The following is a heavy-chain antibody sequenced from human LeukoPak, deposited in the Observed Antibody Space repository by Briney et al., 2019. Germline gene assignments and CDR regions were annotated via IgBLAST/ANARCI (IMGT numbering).Heavy chain of an antibody. D-gene: IGHD3-16*01. J-gene: IGHJ6*03. CDR1: GGSFSGYY. Sequence: SETLSLTCAVYGGSFSGYYWSWIRQPPGKGLEWIGEINHSGSTNYNPSLKSRVTISVDTSKNQFSLKLSSVTAADTAVYYCARWGMTTPYYYYMDVWGKGTTVTVSS. V-gene: IGHV4-34*01. CDR3: ARWGMTTPYYYYMDV. CDR2: INHSGST.